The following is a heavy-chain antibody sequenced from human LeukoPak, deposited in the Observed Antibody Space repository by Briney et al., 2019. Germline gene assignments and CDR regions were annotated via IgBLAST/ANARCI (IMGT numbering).Heavy chain of an antibody. CDR2: ISGSGTTT. V-gene: IGHV3-23*01. D-gene: IGHD3-10*01. CDR3: ASMGASTYGSYYFEY. J-gene: IGHJ4*02. CDR1: EFTFINYA. Sequence: PGGSLRLSCAGSEFTFINYAMSWVRQAPGKGLEWVSTISGSGTTTYYADSVKGRFTISRDTSKNTMYMQMNSLRAEDTAVYYCASMGASTYGSYYFEYWGQGALVTVSS.